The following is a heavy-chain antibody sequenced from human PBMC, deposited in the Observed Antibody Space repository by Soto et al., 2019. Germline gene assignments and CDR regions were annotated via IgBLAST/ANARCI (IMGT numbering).Heavy chain of an antibody. D-gene: IGHD2-2*01. V-gene: IGHV3-23*01. J-gene: IGHJ4*02. CDR3: AKLGSSSWSPHYYFDY. Sequence: GSLRLSCAASGFTFDNYAMGWVRQAPGKGLEWVLAITGSGSDTYYIDSVKGRFTISRDNSKNTLYLQMNSLRAEDTAIYYCAKLGSSSWSPHYYFDYWGQGTLVTVSS. CDR2: ITGSGSDT. CDR1: GFTFDNYA.